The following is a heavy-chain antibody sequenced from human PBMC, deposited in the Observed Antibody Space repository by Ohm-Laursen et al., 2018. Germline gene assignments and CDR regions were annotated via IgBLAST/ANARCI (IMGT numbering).Heavy chain of an antibody. CDR2: ISFSGSHI. V-gene: IGHV3-21*01. CDR1: GFTFSSYW. CDR3: ARDAPNYKTISGVVTALGMDV. D-gene: IGHD3-3*01. J-gene: IGHJ6*02. Sequence: SLRLSCAASGFTFSSYWMSWVRQAPGKGLEWVSSISFSGSHIYYADSVKGRFTISRDNAKTTLYLQMNSLRAEDTAVYYCARDAPNYKTISGVVTALGMDVWGQGTTVTVSS.